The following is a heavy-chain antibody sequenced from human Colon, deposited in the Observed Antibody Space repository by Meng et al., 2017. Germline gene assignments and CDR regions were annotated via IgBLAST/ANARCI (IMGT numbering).Heavy chain of an antibody. CDR3: ARHGGYYQDF. J-gene: IGHJ4*02. D-gene: IGHD4-23*01. Sequence: QGQLQGSGPGLVKPSATLSLACSVSGASVSVNSYWSWVRQPPGRGLEWIGQIDHRGSAYYRPSLNSRVTMSLDKSRNQFSLRLTSVTAADTAVYYCARHGGYYQDFWGQGTLVTVSS. CDR1: GASVSVNSY. V-gene: IGHV4-4*02. CDR2: IDHRGSA.